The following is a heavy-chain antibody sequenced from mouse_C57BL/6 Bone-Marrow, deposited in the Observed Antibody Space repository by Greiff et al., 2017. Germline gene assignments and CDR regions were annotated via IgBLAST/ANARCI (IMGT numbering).Heavy chain of an antibody. CDR1: GYTFTSYG. CDR2: IYPRSGNT. J-gene: IGHJ3*01. CDR3: ARSAGYYETDAFAY. V-gene: IGHV1-81*01. D-gene: IGHD2-3*01. Sequence: QVQLKESGAELARPGASVKLSCKASGYTFTSYGISWVKQRTGQGLEWIGEIYPRSGNTYYNEKFKGKATLTADKSSSTAYMELRSLTSEDSAVYFCARSAGYYETDAFAYWGQGTLVTVSA.